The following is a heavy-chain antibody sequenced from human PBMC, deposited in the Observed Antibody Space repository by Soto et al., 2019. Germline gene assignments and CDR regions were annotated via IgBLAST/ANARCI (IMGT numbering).Heavy chain of an antibody. D-gene: IGHD2-2*01. CDR2: ISAYDGNT. J-gene: IGHJ5*02. Sequence: QVQLVQSGAEVKKPGASVKVSCKASGYIFTNYGISWVRQAPGQGPEWMGWISAYDGNTNYTQKLQGRVTMTTDTSTSPAHMELRTLTSDHTAIYFCPTSAPSFLPTWLHPWGQGTLVTVSS. V-gene: IGHV1-18*01. CDR3: PTSAPSFLPTWLHP. CDR1: GYIFTNYG.